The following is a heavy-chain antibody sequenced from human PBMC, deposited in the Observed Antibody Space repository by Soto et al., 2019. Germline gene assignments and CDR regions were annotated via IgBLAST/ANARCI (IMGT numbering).Heavy chain of an antibody. V-gene: IGHV4-61*01. CDR1: GDSVSSNSYY. J-gene: IGHJ5*01. Sequence: QVQLQESGPGLVTPSGTLSLTCSVSGDSVSSNSYYWTWIRQPPGKTLEWVGFILSSGGTSTNPCLRGRLRMSVGTSKNQFSMRLTSVTAADTGVYFCAKGFSTGMDVDSWGRGTLVTVSS. CDR2: ILSSGGT. D-gene: IGHD6-19*01. CDR3: AKGFSTGMDVDS.